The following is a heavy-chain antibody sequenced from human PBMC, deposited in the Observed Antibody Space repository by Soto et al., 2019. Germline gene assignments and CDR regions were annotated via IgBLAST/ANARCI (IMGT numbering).Heavy chain of an antibody. D-gene: IGHD3-9*01. CDR2: IFYSRSA. V-gene: IGHV4-59*01. CDR3: ARGAENSDILTGYDPTYYYYGMDV. CDR1: VGSIISYY. Sequence: SQTLSLTCTLSVGSIISYYWWWIRHPPGQGVEWMGYIFYSRSANYNSSLKTRGTISVHTSKNQFSVKLKLVSAAYADVYYYARGAENSDILTGYDPTYYYYGMDVWGQGTTVTVSS. J-gene: IGHJ6*02.